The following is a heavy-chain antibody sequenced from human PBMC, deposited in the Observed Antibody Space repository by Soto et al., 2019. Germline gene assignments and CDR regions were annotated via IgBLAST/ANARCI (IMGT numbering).Heavy chain of an antibody. J-gene: IGHJ5*02. CDR1: GGTFSSYA. D-gene: IGHD3-22*01. CDR2: IIPIFGTA. Sequence: SVKVSCKASGGTFSSYAISGVRQAPGQGLEWMGGIIPIFGTANYAQKFQGRVTITADKSTSTAYMELSSLRSEDTAVYYCARASPIRDYYDSSGYYTPFGPWGQGTLVTVSS. V-gene: IGHV1-69*06. CDR3: ARASPIRDYYDSSGYYTPFGP.